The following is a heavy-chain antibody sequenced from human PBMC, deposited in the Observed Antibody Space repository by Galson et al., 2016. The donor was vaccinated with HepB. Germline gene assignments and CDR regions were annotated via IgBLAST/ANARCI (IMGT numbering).Heavy chain of an antibody. Sequence: SETLSLTCTVSAGSVSSGSYYWSWIRQPPGKGLEWIAYIHYTGITSYNPSLKSRVTMSVDASKSQFSLKLSSVTAADTAVYYCAGEVSKCSGDSCYFPFDYWGQGTLVTVSS. J-gene: IGHJ4*02. CDR3: AGEVSKCSGDSCYFPFDY. D-gene: IGHD2-15*01. CDR1: AGSVSSGSYY. V-gene: IGHV4-61*01. CDR2: IHYTGIT.